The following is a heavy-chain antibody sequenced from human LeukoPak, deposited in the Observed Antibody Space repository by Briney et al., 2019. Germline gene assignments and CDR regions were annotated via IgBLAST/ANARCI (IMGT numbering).Heavy chain of an antibody. V-gene: IGHV4-59*01. CDR2: IYYSGST. D-gene: IGHD3-22*01. CDR3: ARGGYYDSSGPPVTFDI. CDR1: GGSISSYY. J-gene: IGHJ3*02. Sequence: PPETLSLTCTVSGGSISSYYWSWIRQPPGKGLEWIGYIYYSGSTNYNPSLKSRVTISVDTSKNQFSLKLSSVTAADTAVYYCARGGYYDSSGPPVTFDIWGQGTVVTVSS.